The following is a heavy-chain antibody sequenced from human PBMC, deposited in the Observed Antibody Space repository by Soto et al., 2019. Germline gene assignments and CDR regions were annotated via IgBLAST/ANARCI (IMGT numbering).Heavy chain of an antibody. CDR2: ISPYNGDT. CDR3: ARTPRAQMIVLEAATRFDY. Sequence: QVQLVQSGAEVKRPGASVKLSCKASGYTFTIYGFNWVRQAPGQGLEWMGWISPYNGDTNYAQNFQGRVTLTTDTSTSTAYMELRSLTSDDTAVYYCARTPRAQMIVLEAATRFDYWGQGTLVTVSS. CDR1: GYTFTIYG. D-gene: IGHD2-15*01. V-gene: IGHV1-18*04. J-gene: IGHJ4*02.